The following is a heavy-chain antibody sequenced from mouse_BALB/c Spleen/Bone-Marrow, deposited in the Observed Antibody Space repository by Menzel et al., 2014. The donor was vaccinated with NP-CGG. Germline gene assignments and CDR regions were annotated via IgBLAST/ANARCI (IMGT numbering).Heavy chain of an antibody. CDR1: GFSLTSYG. V-gene: IGHV2-9*02. J-gene: IGHJ4*01. CDR3: ARAPLLRYHYAMDY. D-gene: IGHD1-1*01. Sequence: VQLQQSGPGLVAPSQRLSITCTVSGFSLTSYGVHWVRQPPGKGLEWLGVIWAGGSTNYNSALMSRLSISKDNSKSQVFLKMNSLQTDDTAMYYCARAPLLRYHYAMDYWGQGTSVTVSS. CDR2: IWAGGST.